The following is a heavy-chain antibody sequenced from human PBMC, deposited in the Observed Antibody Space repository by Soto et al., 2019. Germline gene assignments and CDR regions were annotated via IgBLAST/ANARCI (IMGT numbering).Heavy chain of an antibody. CDR3: AREDNPIRLYCSGGSCYSRGYYFDY. J-gene: IGHJ4*02. Sequence: GGSLRLSCAASGFTFSDYCMSWIRQAPGKGLEWVSYISSSGSTIYYADSVKGRFTISRDNAKNSLYLQMDSLRAEDTTVYYCAREDNPIRLYCSGGSCYSRGYYFDYWGQGTLVTVS. V-gene: IGHV3-11*04. D-gene: IGHD2-15*01. CDR1: GFTFSDYC. CDR2: ISSSGSTI.